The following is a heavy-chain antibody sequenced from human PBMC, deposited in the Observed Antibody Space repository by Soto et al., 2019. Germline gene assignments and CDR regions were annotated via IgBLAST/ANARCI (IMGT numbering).Heavy chain of an antibody. CDR3: ARESDVSSLEDFDY. J-gene: IGHJ4*02. V-gene: IGHV3-7*01. Sequence: GGSLRLSCAASGFTFSSYWMSWVRQAPGKGLEWVANIKQDGSEKYYVDSVKGRFTISRDNAKNSLYLQMNSLRAEDTAVYYCARESDVSSLEDFDYWGQGTLVTVSS. CDR2: IKQDGSEK. CDR1: GFTFSSYW.